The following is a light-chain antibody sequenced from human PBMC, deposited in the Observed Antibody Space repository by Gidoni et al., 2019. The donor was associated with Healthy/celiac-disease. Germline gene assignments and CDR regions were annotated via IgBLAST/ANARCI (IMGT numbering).Light chain of an antibody. CDR3: QQSYSTPLCT. CDR1: QSISSY. CDR2: AAS. J-gene: IGKJ2*02. Sequence: DIQLTQSTYSLSASVGDRVTITCRASQSISSYLNWYQQKPGKAPKLLIYAASSLQSVVPSRFSGSGSGTDFTLTISSLQPEDFATYYCQQSYSTPLCTFGQGTKLEIK. V-gene: IGKV1-39*01.